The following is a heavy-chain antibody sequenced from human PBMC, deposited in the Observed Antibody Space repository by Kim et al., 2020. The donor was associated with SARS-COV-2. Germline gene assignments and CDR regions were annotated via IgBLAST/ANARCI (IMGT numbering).Heavy chain of an antibody. V-gene: IGHV3-7*01. CDR3: ARDRVGQWLVLPPLPLDY. CDR2: IKQDGSEK. J-gene: IGHJ4*02. Sequence: GGSLRLSCAASGFPFSIYWMSWVRQAPGKGLEWVANIKQDGSEKYYVDSVKGRFTISRDNAKNSLYLQMNSLRAEDTAVYYCARDRVGQWLVLPPLPLDYWGQGTLVTVSS. CDR1: GFPFSIYW. D-gene: IGHD6-19*01.